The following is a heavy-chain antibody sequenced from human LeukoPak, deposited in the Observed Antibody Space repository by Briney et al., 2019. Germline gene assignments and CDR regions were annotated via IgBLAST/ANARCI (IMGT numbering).Heavy chain of an antibody. J-gene: IGHJ4*02. D-gene: IGHD6-6*01. CDR1: GFTFSSYA. CDR2: ISYDGSNK. CDR3: AKVGSSSSFG. Sequence: GRSLRLSCAASGFTFSSYAMHWVRQAPGKGLEWVAVISYDGSNKYYADSVKGRFTISRDNSKNTLYLQMNSLRAEDTAVYYCAKVGSSSSFGWGQGTLVTVSS. V-gene: IGHV3-30-3*01.